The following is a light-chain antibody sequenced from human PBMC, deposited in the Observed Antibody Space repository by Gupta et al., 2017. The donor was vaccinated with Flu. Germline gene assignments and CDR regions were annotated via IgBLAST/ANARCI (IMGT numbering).Light chain of an antibody. CDR2: SNS. Sequence: VLTQPPPASGTPVQPVSISSSGSSSNIGSNTVNWYQQVPGAAPKLLIHSNSQRPSGVPDRFSGSKSGASAPLAISGLQSEDEADYYCATWDDSLNGWVFGGGTKLTVL. CDR1: SSNIGSNT. CDR3: ATWDDSLNGWV. V-gene: IGLV1-44*01. J-gene: IGLJ3*02.